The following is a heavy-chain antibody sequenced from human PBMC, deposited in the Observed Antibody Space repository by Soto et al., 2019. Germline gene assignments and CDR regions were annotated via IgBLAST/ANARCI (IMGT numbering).Heavy chain of an antibody. CDR1: GGSISSGDYY. CDR3: ARGIRFEVRGSYWFDP. J-gene: IGHJ5*02. D-gene: IGHD3-10*01. CDR2: IYYSGST. Sequence: PSETLSLTCTVSGGSISSGDYYWSWIRQPPGKGLEWIGYIYYSGSTYYNPSLKSRVTISVDTSKNQFSLKLSSVTAADTAVYYCARGIRFEVRGSYWFDPWGQGTLVTVSS. V-gene: IGHV4-30-4*01.